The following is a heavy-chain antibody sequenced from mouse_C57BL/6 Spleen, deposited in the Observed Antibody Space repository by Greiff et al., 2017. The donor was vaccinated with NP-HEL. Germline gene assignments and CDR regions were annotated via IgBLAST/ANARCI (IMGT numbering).Heavy chain of an antibody. CDR3: ASHYYGSSYYFDY. J-gene: IGHJ2*01. CDR1: GYAFSSSW. Sequence: VQLQQSGPELVKPGASVKISCKASGYAFSSSWMNWVKQRPGKGLEWIGRIYPGDGDTTYNGKFKGKATLTADKSSSTAYMQLSSLTSEDSAVYSCASHYYGSSYYFDYWGQGTTLTVSS. V-gene: IGHV1-82*01. CDR2: IYPGDGDT. D-gene: IGHD1-1*01.